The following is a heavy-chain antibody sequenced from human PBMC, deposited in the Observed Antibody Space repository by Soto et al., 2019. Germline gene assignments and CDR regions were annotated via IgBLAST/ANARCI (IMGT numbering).Heavy chain of an antibody. J-gene: IGHJ6*02. Sequence: PGGSLRLSCAASGFTFSSYEMNWVRQAPGKGLEWVSYISSSGSTIYYADSVKGRFTISRDNAKNSLYLQMNSLRAEDTAVYYCVSPVTTASHYYYGMDVWGQGTTVTVSS. CDR1: GFTFSSYE. CDR2: ISSSGSTI. V-gene: IGHV3-48*03. D-gene: IGHD4-4*01. CDR3: VSPVTTASHYYYGMDV.